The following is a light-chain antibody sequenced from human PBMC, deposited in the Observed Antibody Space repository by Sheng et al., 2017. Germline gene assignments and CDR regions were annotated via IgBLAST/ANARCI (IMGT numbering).Light chain of an antibody. CDR3: QLYGRHGRT. CDR1: ESISSY. V-gene: IGKV3-20*01. Sequence: EIVVTQSPGTLSLSPGERATLSCRTSESISSYLAWYQLRPGQAPRLLIYGASIRAAGIPDRFSASGSGSDFTLTISRLEPEDFAVYHCQLYGRHGRTFGQGTKVEV. J-gene: IGKJ1*01. CDR2: GAS.